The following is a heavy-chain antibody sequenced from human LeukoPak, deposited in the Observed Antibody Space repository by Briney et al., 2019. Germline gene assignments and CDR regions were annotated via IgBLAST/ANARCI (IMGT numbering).Heavy chain of an antibody. CDR2: IYYSGST. CDR1: GGSVSRSPYY. CDR3: ARGRGRRDWLLIPRNYYYMDV. D-gene: IGHD3/OR15-3a*01. J-gene: IGHJ6*03. V-gene: IGHV4-39*07. Sequence: PSETLSLTCTVSGGSVSRSPYYWGWIRQPPGKGLEWIGNIYYSGSTYYNPSLKSRVTISVDTSKNQFSLKLSSVTAADTAVYYCARGRGRRDWLLIPRNYYYMDVWGKGTTVTISS.